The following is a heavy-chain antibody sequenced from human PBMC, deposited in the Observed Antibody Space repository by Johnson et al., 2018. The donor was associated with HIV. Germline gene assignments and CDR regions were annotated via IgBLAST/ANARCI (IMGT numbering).Heavy chain of an antibody. CDR1: GFTFSSYA. D-gene: IGHD2-8*01. V-gene: IGHV3-30-3*01. J-gene: IGHJ3*01. CDR3: ARGSLIDDSFPE. CDR2: ISYDGSNK. Sequence: QVQLVESGGGVVQPGRSLRLSCAASGFTFSSYAMHWVRQAPGKGLEWVAVISYDGSNKYYADSVKGRFTISRDNSKNTLYLQMNSLRAEDTAIYYCARGSLIDDSFPEWGQGTMVLVSS.